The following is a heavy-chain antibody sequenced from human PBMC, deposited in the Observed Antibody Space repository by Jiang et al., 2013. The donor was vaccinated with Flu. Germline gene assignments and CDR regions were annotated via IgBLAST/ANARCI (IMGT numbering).Heavy chain of an antibody. D-gene: IGHD3-10*01. J-gene: IGHJ4*02. CDR3: ARFKITMVRGVIRGIYFDY. Sequence: GLVKPSETLSLTCTVSGGSISSYYWSWIRQPPGKGLEWIGYIYYSGSTNYNPSLKSRVTISVDTSKNQFSLKLSSVTAADTAVYYCARFKITMVRGVIRGIYFDYWGQGTLVTVSS. CDR2: IYYSGST. CDR1: GGSISSYY. V-gene: IGHV4-59*01.